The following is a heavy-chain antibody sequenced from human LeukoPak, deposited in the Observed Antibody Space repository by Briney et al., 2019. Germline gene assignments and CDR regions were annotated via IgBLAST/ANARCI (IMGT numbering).Heavy chain of an antibody. CDR2: INHSGST. J-gene: IGHJ4*02. Sequence: PSETLSLTCAVYGGSFSGYYWSWIRQPPGKGLEWIGEINHSGSTNYNPSLKRRVTISVDTSKTQSSLKLSSVTAADTAVYYCARDRITMVRGVIPFAYWGQGTLVTVSS. V-gene: IGHV4-34*01. CDR1: GGSFSGYY. CDR3: ARDRITMVRGVIPFAY. D-gene: IGHD3-10*01.